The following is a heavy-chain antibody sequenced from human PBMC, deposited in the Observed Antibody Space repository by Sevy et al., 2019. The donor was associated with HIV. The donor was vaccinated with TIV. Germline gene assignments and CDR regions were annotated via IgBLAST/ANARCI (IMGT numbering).Heavy chain of an antibody. CDR2: INHSGST. CDR3: ARGIDQQLGNWFDP. CDR1: GGSFSGYY. Sequence: SETLSLTCAVYGGSFSGYYWSWIRQPPGKGLEWIGEINHSGSTNYNPSLKSRVTISVDTSKNQFSLKLSSVTAADTAVYYCARGIDQQLGNWFDPWGQGTLVTVSS. V-gene: IGHV4-34*01. J-gene: IGHJ5*02. D-gene: IGHD6-13*01.